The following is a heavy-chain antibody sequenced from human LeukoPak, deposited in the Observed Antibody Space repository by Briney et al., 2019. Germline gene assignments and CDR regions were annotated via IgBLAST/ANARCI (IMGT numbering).Heavy chain of an antibody. V-gene: IGHV4-59*08. CDR3: ARLLYSNYGGGWFDP. CDR1: GGSISSYY. D-gene: IGHD4-11*01. Sequence: PSETLSLTCTVSGGSISSYYWSWIRQPPGKGLEWIGYIYYSGSTNYNPSLKSRVTISVDTSKNQFSLKLSSVTAADTAVYYCARLLYSNYGGGWFDPWGQGTLVTVSS. CDR2: IYYSGST. J-gene: IGHJ5*02.